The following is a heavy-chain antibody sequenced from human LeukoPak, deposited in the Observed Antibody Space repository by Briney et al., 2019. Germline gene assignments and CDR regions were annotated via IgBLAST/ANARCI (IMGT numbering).Heavy chain of an antibody. CDR1: GASLSDYY. D-gene: IGHD3-9*01. Sequence: PSETLSLTCTLSGASLSDYYWSWIRHPPGKGLGWIGYIYYTVSTNYNPSLKSRVTMSVDTSKNQISLKLSSVTAADSAVYYCVRRVRYFGQNDYWGQGTLVTVS. CDR2: IYYTVST. CDR3: VRRVRYFGQNDY. J-gene: IGHJ4*02. V-gene: IGHV4-59*08.